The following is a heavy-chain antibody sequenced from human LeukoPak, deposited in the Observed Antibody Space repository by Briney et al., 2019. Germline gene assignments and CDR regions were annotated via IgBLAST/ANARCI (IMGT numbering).Heavy chain of an antibody. CDR2: IKEDGSEI. D-gene: IGHD4-23*01. CDR1: GFSFSSYL. V-gene: IGHV3-7*01. Sequence: GGSLRLSCAASGFSFSSYLMHWVRQAPGKGLEWVANIKEDGSEINYVDSVKGRFTISRDNAKNSLYLQMNSLRVDDTAVYYCARDRGYSTFDYWGQGTLVTVSS. CDR3: ARDRGYSTFDY. J-gene: IGHJ4*02.